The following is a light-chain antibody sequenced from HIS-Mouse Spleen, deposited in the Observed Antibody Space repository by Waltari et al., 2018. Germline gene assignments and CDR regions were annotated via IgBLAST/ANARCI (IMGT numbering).Light chain of an antibody. Sequence: SYELTQPPSVSVSPGQTARITCSGAALPQKSAYWYQQKSGQAPVLVIYEDSKRPSGIPERFSGSSSGTTVTLTISGVQAEDEADYYCQSADSSGTYWVFGGGTKLTVL. CDR1: ALPQKS. V-gene: IGLV3-25*03. CDR3: QSADSSGTYWV. CDR2: EDS. J-gene: IGLJ3*02.